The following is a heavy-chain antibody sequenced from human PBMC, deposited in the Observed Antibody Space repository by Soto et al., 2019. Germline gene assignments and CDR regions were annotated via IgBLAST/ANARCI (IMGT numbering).Heavy chain of an antibody. CDR3: PTPHAGGQRWNFDI. V-gene: IGHV3-11*01. CDR1: GFTFSDYY. D-gene: IGHD3-16*01. Sequence: GGSLRLSCAASGFTFSDYYMSWIRQAPGKGLEWVSYISSSGSTIYYADSVKGRFTISRDNAKNSLYLQMNSLRPQDTAVYYCPTPHAGGQRWNFDIWGQGTMVTVSS. J-gene: IGHJ3*02. CDR2: ISSSGSTI.